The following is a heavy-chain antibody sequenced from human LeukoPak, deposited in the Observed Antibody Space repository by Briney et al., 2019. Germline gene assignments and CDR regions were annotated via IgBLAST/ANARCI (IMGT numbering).Heavy chain of an antibody. V-gene: IGHV1-69*04. CDR2: IIPIFGIA. CDR3: ARGEYSSGCLDY. D-gene: IGHD6-19*01. J-gene: IGHJ4*02. Sequence: ASVKVSCKASGYIFSGYFIHWVRQAPGQGLEWMGRIIPIFGIANYAQKFQGRVTITADKSTSTAYMELSSLRSEDTAVYYCARGEYSSGCLDYWGQGTLVTVSS. CDR1: GYIFSGYF.